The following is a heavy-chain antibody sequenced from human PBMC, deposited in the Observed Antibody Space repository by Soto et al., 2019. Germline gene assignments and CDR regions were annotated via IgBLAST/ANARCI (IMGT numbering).Heavy chain of an antibody. D-gene: IGHD3-22*01. CDR3: ARSLYYYDSSGYAPGY. J-gene: IGHJ4*02. Sequence: QVQLVESGGGVVQPGRSLRLSCAASGFTFSSYGMHWVRQAPGKGLEWVAVIWYDGSNKYYADSVKGRFTISRDNSKNTLYLQMNSLRAEDTAVYYCARSLYYYDSSGYAPGYWGQGTLVTVSS. CDR2: IWYDGSNK. V-gene: IGHV3-33*01. CDR1: GFTFSSYG.